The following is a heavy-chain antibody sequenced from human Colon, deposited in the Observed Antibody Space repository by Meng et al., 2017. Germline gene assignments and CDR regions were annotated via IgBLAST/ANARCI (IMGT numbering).Heavy chain of an antibody. J-gene: IGHJ4*02. V-gene: IGHV4-61*01. CDR3: ARGASDYDFDY. D-gene: IGHD3-22*01. Sequence: APLQGSGPGPVRPSETLSLPCTVPGGSVSSGSYYWSWIRQPPGKGLEWIGYIYYSGSTNYNPSLKSRVTISVDTSKNQFSLKLSSVTAADTAVYYCARGASDYDFDYWGQGTLVTVSS. CDR1: GGSVSSGSYY. CDR2: IYYSGST.